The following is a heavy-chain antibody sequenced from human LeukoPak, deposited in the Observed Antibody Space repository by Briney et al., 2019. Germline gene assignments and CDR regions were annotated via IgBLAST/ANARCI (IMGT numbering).Heavy chain of an antibody. V-gene: IGHV3-23*01. CDR2: ISGSGGST. Sequence: GGSLRLSCATSGFSFSNSAMSWVRQAPGKGLEWVSAISGSGGSTYYADSVKGRFTISRDNSKNTLYLQMNSLRAEDTAVYYCAKSRGDYYYYYMDVWGKGTTVTVSS. CDR1: GFSFSNSA. J-gene: IGHJ6*03. D-gene: IGHD3-10*01. CDR3: AKSRGDYYYYYMDV.